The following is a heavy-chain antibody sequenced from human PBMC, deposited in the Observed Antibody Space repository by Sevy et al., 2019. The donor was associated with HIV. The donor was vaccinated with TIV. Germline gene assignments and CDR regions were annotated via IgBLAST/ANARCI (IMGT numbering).Heavy chain of an antibody. Sequence: GESLKISCRGSGYSFSSYWIGWVRQMPGKGLEWMGIIYPGDSDTRYSPSFQGQVTISADKSISTAYLQWSSLKASDTAMYYCARRKSIAASDYWGQGTLVTVSS. J-gene: IGHJ4*02. CDR2: IYPGDSDT. D-gene: IGHD6-6*01. V-gene: IGHV5-51*01. CDR1: GYSFSSYW. CDR3: ARRKSIAASDY.